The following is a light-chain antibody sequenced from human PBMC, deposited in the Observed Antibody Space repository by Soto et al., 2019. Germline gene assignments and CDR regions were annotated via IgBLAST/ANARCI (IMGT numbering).Light chain of an antibody. Sequence: ELVLTQSPVTLSLSPGERATLSCRASQSVSSYLAWYQQKPAQAPTLLIYDASNRATGIPARFSGSGSGTDFTLTISSLEPEDFAVYYCQQRSNWPSITFGQGTRLEIK. J-gene: IGKJ5*01. CDR3: QQRSNWPSIT. CDR1: QSVSSY. CDR2: DAS. V-gene: IGKV3-11*01.